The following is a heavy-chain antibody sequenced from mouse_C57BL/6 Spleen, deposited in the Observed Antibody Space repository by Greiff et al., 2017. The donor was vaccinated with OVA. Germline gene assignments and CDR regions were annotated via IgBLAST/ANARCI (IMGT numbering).Heavy chain of an antibody. D-gene: IGHD3-2*02. Sequence: VKLQQPGAELVKPGASVKMSCKASGYTFTSYWITWVKQRPGQGLEWIGDIYPGSGSTNYNEKFKSKATLTVDTSSSTAYMQLSSLTSEDSAVYYCARWSSGYDYYAMDYWGQGTSVTVSS. J-gene: IGHJ4*01. CDR3: ARWSSGYDYYAMDY. CDR1: GYTFTSYW. V-gene: IGHV1-55*01. CDR2: IYPGSGST.